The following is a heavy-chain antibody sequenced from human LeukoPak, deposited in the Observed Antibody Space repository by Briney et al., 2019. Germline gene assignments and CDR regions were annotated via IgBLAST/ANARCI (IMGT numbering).Heavy chain of an antibody. CDR2: ISSNGGST. D-gene: IGHD3-10*01. V-gene: IGHV3-64*04. J-gene: IGHJ4*02. CDR1: GFTFSSYA. CDR3: ARTRLWFIDS. Sequence: GGSLRLSCSASGFTFSSYAMHWVRQAPGKGLEYVSAISSNGGSTYYADSVKGRFTISRDNSKNTLYLQMNSLSAEDTAVYYCARTRLWFIDSWGQGTLVTVAS.